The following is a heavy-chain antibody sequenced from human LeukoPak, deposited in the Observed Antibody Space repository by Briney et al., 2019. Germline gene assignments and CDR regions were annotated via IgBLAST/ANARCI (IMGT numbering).Heavy chain of an antibody. CDR3: ARRATMVRGVIM. CDR2: IYYSGST. V-gene: IGHV4-59*08. D-gene: IGHD3-10*01. Sequence: SETLSLTCTVSGGSISSYYWSWIRQPPGKGLEWIGYIYYSGSTNYNPSLKSRVTISVDTSKNQFSLKLSSVTAADTAVYYCARRATMVRGVIMWGQGTLVTVSS. CDR1: GGSISSYY. J-gene: IGHJ4*02.